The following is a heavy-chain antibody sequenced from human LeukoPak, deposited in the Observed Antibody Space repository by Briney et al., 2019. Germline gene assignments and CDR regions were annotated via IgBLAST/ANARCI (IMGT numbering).Heavy chain of an antibody. CDR2: INPNNGGT. CDR1: GGSFSSYA. J-gene: IGHJ4*02. Sequence: ASVKVSCKASGGSFSSYAINWVRQAPGQGLEWMGWINPNNGGTNYAQTFQDRVTMTRDTSISTAYMELSRLRSDDTAVYYCARDLVGGTWASGYWGQGTLVTVSS. V-gene: IGHV1-2*02. CDR3: ARDLVGGTWASGY. D-gene: IGHD1-14*01.